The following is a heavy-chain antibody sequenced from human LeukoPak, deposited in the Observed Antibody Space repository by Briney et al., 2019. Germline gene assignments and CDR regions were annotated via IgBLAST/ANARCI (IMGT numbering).Heavy chain of an antibody. CDR1: GFTFGSYA. Sequence: GMSLRLSCAASGFTFGSYAMHWVRQAPGKGLEWVAVISYDGSNKYYADSVKGRFTISRDNSKNTLYLQMNSLRAEDTAVYYCARDSEGYDFWSGSTDYWGQGTLVTVSS. CDR2: ISYDGSNK. CDR3: ARDSEGYDFWSGSTDY. J-gene: IGHJ4*02. D-gene: IGHD3-3*01. V-gene: IGHV3-30-3*01.